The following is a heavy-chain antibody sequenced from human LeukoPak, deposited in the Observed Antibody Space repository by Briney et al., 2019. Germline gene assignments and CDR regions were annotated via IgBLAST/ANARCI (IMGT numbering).Heavy chain of an antibody. Sequence: GGTXXXYAIXXVRQAPGQGLEWMGGIIPIFGTANYAQKFQGRVTITADESTSTAYMELSSLRSEDTAVYYCARGGVYGDFRFDYWGQGTLVTVSS. CDR2: IIPIFGTA. D-gene: IGHD4-17*01. J-gene: IGHJ4*02. CDR1: GGTXXXYA. V-gene: IGHV1-69*01. CDR3: ARGGVYGDFRFDY.